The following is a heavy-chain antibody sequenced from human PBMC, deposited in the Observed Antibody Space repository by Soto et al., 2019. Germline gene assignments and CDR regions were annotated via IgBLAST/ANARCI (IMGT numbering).Heavy chain of an antibody. D-gene: IGHD6-13*01. CDR3: ASRGALVGPYGMDV. CDR2: IYHSGST. Sequence: PSETLSLTCAVSGGSISSSNWWSWVRQPPGKGLEWIGEIYHSGSTNYNPSLKSRVTISVDTSKNQFSLKLSSVAAADTAVYYCASRGALVGPYGMDVWGQGTTVTVSS. J-gene: IGHJ6*02. CDR1: GGSISSSNW. V-gene: IGHV4-4*02.